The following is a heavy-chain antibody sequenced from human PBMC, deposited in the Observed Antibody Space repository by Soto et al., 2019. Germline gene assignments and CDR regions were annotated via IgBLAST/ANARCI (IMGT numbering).Heavy chain of an antibody. Sequence: XGSLSLSCVASGFIFSDYAMRWARQAPGKGLVWVALISPDGGNQYYSESAKGRFTISRDNSKNTLYLQMNDLRPDDTALYYCARENSRIAPRLFQHWGQGSLVTV. D-gene: IGHD6-6*01. CDR3: ARENSRIAPRLFQH. CDR2: ISPDGGNQ. J-gene: IGHJ1*01. CDR1: GFIFSDYA. V-gene: IGHV3-30-3*01.